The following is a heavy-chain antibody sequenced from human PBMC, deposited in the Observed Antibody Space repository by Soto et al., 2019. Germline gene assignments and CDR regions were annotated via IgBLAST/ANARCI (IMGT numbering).Heavy chain of an antibody. D-gene: IGHD3-10*01. Sequence: EVQLLGSGGGLVQPGGSLRLSCAASGFTFSSSSMSWVRQAPGKGLEWVSTINSGGNTYYADYEKGRFTISRDHSKSTLYVQMNSVRVADTDRSYCAKGLGDVDYWGQGTLVTVSS. CDR3: AKGLGDVDY. CDR2: INSGGNT. V-gene: IGHV3-23*01. J-gene: IGHJ4*02. CDR1: GFTFSSSS.